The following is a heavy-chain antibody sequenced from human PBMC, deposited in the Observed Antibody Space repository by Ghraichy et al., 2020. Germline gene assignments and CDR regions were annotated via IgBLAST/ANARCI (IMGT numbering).Heavy chain of an antibody. CDR3: AKRPSIAVAGTPRRAQNWYFDL. J-gene: IGHJ2*01. CDR2: ISGSGGST. D-gene: IGHD6-19*01. Sequence: GESLKISCAASGFTFSSYAMSWVRQAPGKGLEWVSAISGSGGSTYYADSVKGRFTISRDNSKNTLYLQMNSLRAEDTAVYYFAKRPSIAVAGTPRRAQNWYFDLWGRGTLVTVSS. CDR1: GFTFSSYA. V-gene: IGHV3-23*01.